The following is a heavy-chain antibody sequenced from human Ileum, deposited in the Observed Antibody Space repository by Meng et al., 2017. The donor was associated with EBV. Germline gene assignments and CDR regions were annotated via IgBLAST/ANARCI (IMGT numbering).Heavy chain of an antibody. CDR2: IHHTRGP. V-gene: IGHV4-4*02. D-gene: IGHD2-8*01. Sequence: QVQLQESGPGLVGPSGTLSLNCSVSGDSISNEHWWSWVRQSPGKGLEWIGEIHHTRGPNYNPSLKSRVIISVDKSNNHFSLRLSAVTAADTAVYYCASNGAFSLDHWGQGTLVTVSS. CDR1: GDSISNEHW. J-gene: IGHJ4*02. CDR3: ASNGAFSLDH.